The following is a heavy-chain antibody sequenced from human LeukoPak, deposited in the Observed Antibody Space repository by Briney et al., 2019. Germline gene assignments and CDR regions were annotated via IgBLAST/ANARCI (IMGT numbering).Heavy chain of an antibody. CDR1: GASISGSPYY. V-gene: IGHV4-39*01. J-gene: IGHJ4*02. Sequence: SETLSLTCTVSGASISGSPYYWGWIRQPPGKGLEWIGSIYSSGSTYYNASLQSRVTISIETSKNQISLRLNSVTAADTAIYYCAKSGGYGLIDYWGQGTLVTVSS. D-gene: IGHD1-26*01. CDR2: IYSSGST. CDR3: AKSGGYGLIDY.